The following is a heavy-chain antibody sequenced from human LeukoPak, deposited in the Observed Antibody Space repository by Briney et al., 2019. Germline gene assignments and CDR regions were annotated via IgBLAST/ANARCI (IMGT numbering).Heavy chain of an antibody. V-gene: IGHV3-30-3*01. CDR2: ISYDGSNK. J-gene: IGHJ4*02. CDR1: GFTFGSYA. Sequence: PPGRSLRLSCAASGFTFGSYAMHWVRQAPGKGLEWVAVISYDGSNKYYADSVKGRFTISRDNSKNTLYLQMNSLRAEDTAVYYCAKIVGATNSDYWGQGTLVTVSS. CDR3: AKIVGATNSDY. D-gene: IGHD1-26*01.